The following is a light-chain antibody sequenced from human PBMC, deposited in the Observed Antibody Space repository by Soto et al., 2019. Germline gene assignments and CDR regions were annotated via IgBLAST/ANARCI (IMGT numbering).Light chain of an antibody. V-gene: IGKV3-15*01. J-gene: IGKJ5*01. CDR2: GAS. CDR1: HSVSRTY. CDR3: QQYNNWIT. Sequence: EIVLTQSPGTLSLSPGERATLSCRASHSVSRTYLAWYQQKPGQAPRLLIYGASTRATGIPARFSGSGSGTEFTFTISSLQSEDFAVYYCQQYNNWITFGQGTRLEI.